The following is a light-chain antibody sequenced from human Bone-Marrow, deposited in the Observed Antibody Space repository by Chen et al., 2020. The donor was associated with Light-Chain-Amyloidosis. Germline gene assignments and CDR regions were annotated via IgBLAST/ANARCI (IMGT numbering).Light chain of an antibody. CDR1: SSDVGGYNL. V-gene: IGLV2-23*02. J-gene: IGLJ2*01. CDR3: CSYAGSSTLV. Sequence: QSALTQPASVSGSPGQSITISCTGTSSDVGGYNLVSWYQQHPGKAPQLMIYEVTKRPSGVSNRFSVSKSGNTASLTISGLQTEDEADYYCCSYAGSSTLVFGGGTKLTVL. CDR2: EVT.